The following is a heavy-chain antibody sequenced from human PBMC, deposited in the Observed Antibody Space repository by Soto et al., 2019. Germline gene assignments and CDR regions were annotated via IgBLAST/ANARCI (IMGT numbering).Heavy chain of an antibody. CDR2: IYYSGTT. D-gene: IGHD1-26*01. Sequence: QVQLQESGPGLVKPSDTLSLTCAVSGYSISSSNWWGWIRQPPGKGLEWIGYIYYSGTTYYNPSLKSRVPMSVDPSKNQFSLKLTSVTAVDTAVYYCARREIQGPIDYWGQGTLVPVSS. J-gene: IGHJ4*02. V-gene: IGHV4-28*01. CDR1: GYSISSSNW. CDR3: ARREIQGPIDY.